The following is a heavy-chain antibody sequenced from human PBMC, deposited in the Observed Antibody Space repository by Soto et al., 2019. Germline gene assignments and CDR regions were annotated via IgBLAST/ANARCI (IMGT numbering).Heavy chain of an antibody. CDR3: ASGGITGTPTYGMDV. CDR1: GGTFSSYA. Sequence: SLKVSCKASGGTFSSYAISWVRQAPGQGLAWKGGLIPILGTANYGQEFPGRVTITADESTRPAYMELSSLSCEDKAVYCCASGGITGTPTYGMDVWGLGTTGNVSS. V-gene: IGHV1-69*01. J-gene: IGHJ6*02. CDR2: LIPILGTA. D-gene: IGHD1-20*01.